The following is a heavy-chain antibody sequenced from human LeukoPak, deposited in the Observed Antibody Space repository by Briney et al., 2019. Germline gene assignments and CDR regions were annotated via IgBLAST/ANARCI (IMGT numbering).Heavy chain of an antibody. D-gene: IGHD3-22*01. CDR3: ATARDYYDSSGLDY. Sequence: SETLSLTCTVSGGSISSYYWSWIRQPPGKGQELIGYIYYIGSTNYNPSLKSRVTISVDTSKNQFSLNLSSVTADGPAVYYCATARDYYDSSGLDYWGQGTLVTVSS. CDR2: IYYIGST. V-gene: IGHV4-59*01. J-gene: IGHJ4*02. CDR1: GGSISSYY.